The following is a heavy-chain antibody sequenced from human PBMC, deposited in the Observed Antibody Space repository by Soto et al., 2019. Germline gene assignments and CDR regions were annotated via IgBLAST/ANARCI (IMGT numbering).Heavy chain of an antibody. CDR1: GFTFSSYW. D-gene: IGHD2-2*01. CDR3: AKTLSAIPGDS. J-gene: IGHJ4*02. V-gene: IGHV3-7*05. CDR2: IKQDGSEK. Sequence: ELQLVESGGGLVQCGGSLRLSCAASGFTFSSYWMSWVRQGPGKGPEWVANIKQDGSEKYYVDSVKGRFTISRDNAKNSLYLQMTSLRAEDTAVYHCAKTLSAIPGDSWGQGTLVTVSS.